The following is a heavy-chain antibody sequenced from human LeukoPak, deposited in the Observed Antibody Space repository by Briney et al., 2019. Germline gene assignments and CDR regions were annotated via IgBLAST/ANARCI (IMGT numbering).Heavy chain of an antibody. J-gene: IGHJ2*01. Sequence: ASVKVSCKASDYTFTNYGLSWVRQAPGQGLEWMGWINTYNGNTNYAQKFQGRVTMTTDTSTSTAYMELSSLRFDDTAVYYCARGVGAGSWYFDFWGRGTLVIVSS. D-gene: IGHD1-26*01. CDR2: INTYNGNT. V-gene: IGHV1-18*01. CDR3: ARGVGAGSWYFDF. CDR1: DYTFTNYG.